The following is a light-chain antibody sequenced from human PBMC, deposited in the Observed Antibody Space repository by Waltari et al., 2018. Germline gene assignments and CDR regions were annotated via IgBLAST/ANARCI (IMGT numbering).Light chain of an antibody. CDR1: QDISTW. CDR3: QQRNYWPLT. V-gene: IGKV1-12*01. J-gene: IGKJ4*01. CDR2: TAS. Sequence: DIQITQSPSSVSASVGDRVTLTCRASQDISTWLGWYQQKPGRAPKLLIYTASSLQSGVPSRFSGSGSGTDFTLTISSLQPEDFAVYYCQQRNYWPLTFGGGTRVEI.